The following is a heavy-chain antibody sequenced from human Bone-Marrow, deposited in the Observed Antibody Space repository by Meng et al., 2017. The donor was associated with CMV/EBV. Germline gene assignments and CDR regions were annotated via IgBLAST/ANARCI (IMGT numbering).Heavy chain of an antibody. CDR1: GFTFSSYW. D-gene: IGHD6-19*01. V-gene: IGHV3-74*01. Sequence: GGSLRLSCAASGFTFSSYWMHWVRQAPGKGLVWVSRINSDGSSTSYADSVKGRFTISRDNAKNSLYLQMNSLRAEDTAVYYCARWGIAVAAYNWFDPWGQGTLVTVSS. CDR3: ARWGIAVAAYNWFDP. J-gene: IGHJ5*02. CDR2: INSDGSST.